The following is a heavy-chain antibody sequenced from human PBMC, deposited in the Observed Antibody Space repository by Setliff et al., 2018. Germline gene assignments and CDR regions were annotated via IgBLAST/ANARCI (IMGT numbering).Heavy chain of an antibody. CDR1: GGSISSSNW. V-gene: IGHV4-4*02. D-gene: IGHD6-13*01. J-gene: IGHJ6*02. CDR3: ARGLGYSSSWYHGMDV. Sequence: SETLSLTCAVSGGSISSSNWWSWVRQPPGKGLEWIGEIYHSGSTNYNPSLKSRVTISVDKSKNQFSLKLSSVTAADTAVYYCARGLGYSSSWYHGMDVWGQGTTVTVSS. CDR2: IYHSGST.